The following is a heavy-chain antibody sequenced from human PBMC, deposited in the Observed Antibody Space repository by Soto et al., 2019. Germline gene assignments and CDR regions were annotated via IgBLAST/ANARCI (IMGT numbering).Heavy chain of an antibody. Sequence: GGSLRLSCAASGFTFNIAAIHWVRQASGKGLEWVGLIRNKANGYATAYAPSVKGRITVSRDDSKNTAYLQMNSLKTEDTAVYYCTRLAPYYYDSSGSLDYWGQGTLVTVSS. CDR2: IRNKANGYAT. V-gene: IGHV3-73*01. D-gene: IGHD3-22*01. CDR1: GFTFNIAA. CDR3: TRLAPYYYDSSGSLDY. J-gene: IGHJ4*02.